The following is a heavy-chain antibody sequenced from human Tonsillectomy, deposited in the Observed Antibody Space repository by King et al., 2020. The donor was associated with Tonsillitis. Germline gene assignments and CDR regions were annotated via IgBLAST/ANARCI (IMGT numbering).Heavy chain of an antibody. Sequence: QLQESGPGLVKPSETLSLTCTVSGGSISSYYWSWIRQPPGKGLEWIGYIYYSWNTNYNPSLKSRVTISVDTSKNQFSLKLSSVTAADTAVYYCAGNDYGEHSGNYWGQGTLVTVPS. CDR3: AGNDYGEHSGNY. J-gene: IGHJ4*02. CDR2: IYYSWNT. D-gene: IGHD4-17*01. CDR1: GGSISSYY. V-gene: IGHV4-59*01.